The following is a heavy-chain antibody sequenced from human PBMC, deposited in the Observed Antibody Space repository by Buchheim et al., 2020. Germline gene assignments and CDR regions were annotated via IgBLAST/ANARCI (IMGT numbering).Heavy chain of an antibody. CDR3: ARGGPARIVVVPAAGRGWFGP. Sequence: QVQLQQWGAGLLKPSETLSLTCAVYGGSFSGYYWSWIRQPPGKGLEWIGEINHSGSTNYNPSLKSRVTISVDTSKNQFSLKLSSVTAADTAVYYCARGGPARIVVVPAAGRGWFGPWGQGTL. V-gene: IGHV4-34*01. J-gene: IGHJ5*02. CDR2: INHSGST. CDR1: GGSFSGYY. D-gene: IGHD2-2*01.